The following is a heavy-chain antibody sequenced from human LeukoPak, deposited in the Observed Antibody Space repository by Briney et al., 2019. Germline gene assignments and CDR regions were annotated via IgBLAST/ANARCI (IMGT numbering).Heavy chain of an antibody. CDR3: AKDERLCGGDCFTTIDF. D-gene: IGHD2-21*02. V-gene: IGHV3-23*01. CDR1: GFTFSNYG. Sequence: QSGGSLRLSCAASGFTFSNYGLSWVRQAPGQGLEWVASISDVSGSRTPYTDSVKGRFTISRDNSKNTLYLQMNDLRAEDTAIYYCAKDERLCGGDCFTTIDFWGQGTMVTVSS. J-gene: IGHJ3*01. CDR2: ISDVSGSRT.